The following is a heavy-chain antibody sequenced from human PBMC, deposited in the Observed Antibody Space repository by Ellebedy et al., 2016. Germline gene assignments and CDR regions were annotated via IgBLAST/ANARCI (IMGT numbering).Heavy chain of an antibody. CDR1: GGSISSYY. CDR3: ARDQVLYDYVWGSYPPRYFDL. D-gene: IGHD3-16*02. J-gene: IGHJ2*01. V-gene: IGHV4-59*01. CDR2: IYYSGST. Sequence: GSLRLSCTVSGGSISSYYWSWIRQPPGKGLEWIGYIYYSGSTNYNPSLKSRVTISVDTSKNQFSLKLSSVTAAETGVYYCARDQVLYDYVWGSYPPRYFDLWGRGTLVTVSS.